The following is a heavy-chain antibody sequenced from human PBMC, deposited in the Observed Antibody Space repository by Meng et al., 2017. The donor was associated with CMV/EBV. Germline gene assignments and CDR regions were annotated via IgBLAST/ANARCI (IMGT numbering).Heavy chain of an antibody. CDR3: ARSRPRSTCSSTSCYGVDY. CDR1: GFTFSSYS. D-gene: IGHD2-2*01. V-gene: IGHV3-21*01. Sequence: GESLKISCAASGFTFSSYSMNWVRQAPGKGLEWVSSISSSSSYIYYADSMKGRFTISRDKAKNSLYLQMNSLRAEDTAVYYCARSRPRSTCSSTSCYGVDYWGQGTLGTVSS. CDR2: ISSSSSYI. J-gene: IGHJ4*02.